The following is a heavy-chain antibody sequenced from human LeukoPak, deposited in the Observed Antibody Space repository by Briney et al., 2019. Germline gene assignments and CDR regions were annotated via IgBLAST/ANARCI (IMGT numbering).Heavy chain of an antibody. J-gene: IGHJ4*02. CDR3: ARVTAFPRGYFDY. CDR1: GGTFSSYA. Sequence: SVKVSCKASGGTFSSYAISWVRQAPGRGLEWMGGIIPIFGTANYAQKFQGRVTITTDESTSTAYMELSSLRSEDTAVYYCARVTAFPRGYFDYWGQGTLVTVSS. D-gene: IGHD2-21*02. CDR2: IIPIFGTA. V-gene: IGHV1-69*05.